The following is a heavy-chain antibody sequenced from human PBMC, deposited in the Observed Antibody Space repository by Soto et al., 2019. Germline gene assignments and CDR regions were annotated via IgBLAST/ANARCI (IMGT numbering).Heavy chain of an antibody. D-gene: IGHD3-10*01. J-gene: IGHJ3*02. CDR3: ARAGFITMRAFDI. V-gene: IGHV3-48*02. CDR1: GFAFSSYS. Sequence: PVGSLRLSCAASGFAFSSYSMNWVRQAPGKGLEWVSCISSSSSTIYYADSVKGRFTISRDNAKNSLYLQMNSLRDEDTAVYYCARAGFITMRAFDIWGQGTMVTVSS. CDR2: ISSSSSTI.